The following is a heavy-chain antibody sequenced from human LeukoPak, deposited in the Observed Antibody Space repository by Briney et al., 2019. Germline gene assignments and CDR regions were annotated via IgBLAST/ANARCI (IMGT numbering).Heavy chain of an antibody. CDR1: GFTFSSYG. V-gene: IGHV3-30*02. CDR2: IRYDGSNK. Sequence: GGSLRLSCAASGFTFSSYGMHWVRQAPGKGLEWVAFIRYDGSNKYYADSVKGRFTISRDNSKNTLYLQMNSLRAEDTAVYYCAKEVPAVRPAELFDYWGQGTLVTVSS. D-gene: IGHD2-2*01. CDR3: AKEVPAVRPAELFDY. J-gene: IGHJ4*02.